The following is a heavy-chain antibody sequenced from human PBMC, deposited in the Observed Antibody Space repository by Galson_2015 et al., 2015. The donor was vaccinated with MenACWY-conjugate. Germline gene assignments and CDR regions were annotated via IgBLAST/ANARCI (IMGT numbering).Heavy chain of an antibody. V-gene: IGHV1-18*01. CDR3: AREGYYGSGSYSPAPY. CDR1: GYIFTSYG. Sequence: SVKVSCKAPGYIFTSYGISWVRQAPGQGLEWMGWISAYNGNTNYAQKLQGRVTMTTDTSTSTAYMELRSLRSDDTAVYYCAREGYYGSGSYSPAPYWGQGTLVTVSS. CDR2: ISAYNGNT. D-gene: IGHD3-10*01. J-gene: IGHJ4*02.